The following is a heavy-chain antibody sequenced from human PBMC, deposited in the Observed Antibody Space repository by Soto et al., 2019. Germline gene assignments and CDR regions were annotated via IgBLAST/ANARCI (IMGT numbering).Heavy chain of an antibody. CDR2: IFWDDDK. V-gene: IGHV2-5*02. J-gene: IGHJ4*02. CDR3: AHKDIVATAFDY. CDR1: GFSLSTSEVG. D-gene: IGHD5-12*01. Sequence: QITLKESGPTLVKPTQTLTLTCTFSGFSLSTSEVGVGWIRQPPGKALEWLALIFWDDDKRYSPSLKSRLTITKDTSKNQVVLTMTNMDPVDTATYYCAHKDIVATAFDYWGQGTLVTVSS.